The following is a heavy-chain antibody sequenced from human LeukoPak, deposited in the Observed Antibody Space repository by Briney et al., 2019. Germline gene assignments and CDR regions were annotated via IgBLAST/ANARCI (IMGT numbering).Heavy chain of an antibody. J-gene: IGHJ4*02. Sequence: SETLSLTCAVYGGSFSGYYWSWIRQPPGKGLEWIGEINHSGSTNYNPSLKSRVTISVDTSKNQFSLKLRSVTAADTAVYYCAGGRDYDIATDYWGQGTLVTASS. CDR3: AGGRDYDIATDY. V-gene: IGHV4-34*01. CDR2: INHSGST. D-gene: IGHD3-9*01. CDR1: GGSFSGYY.